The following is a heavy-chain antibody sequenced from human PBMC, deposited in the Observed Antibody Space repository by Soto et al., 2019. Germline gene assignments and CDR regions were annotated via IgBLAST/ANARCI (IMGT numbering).Heavy chain of an antibody. Sequence: SEPLSLTCAVXGXXXXXGYXXGWIRQPPGKVLEWIGSIYHSGSTYYNPSLKSRVTISVDTSKNQFSLKLSSVTPEDTAVYYCARNYDSSGLYNWFVPWGQGTLVTVSS. CDR2: IYHSGST. J-gene: IGHJ5*02. D-gene: IGHD3-22*01. CDR1: GXXXXXGYX. V-gene: IGHV4-38-2*01. CDR3: ARNYDSSGLYNWFVP.